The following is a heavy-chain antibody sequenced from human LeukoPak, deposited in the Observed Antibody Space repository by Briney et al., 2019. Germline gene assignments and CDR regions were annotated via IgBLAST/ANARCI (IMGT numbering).Heavy chain of an antibody. Sequence: PSETLSLTCTVSGGSISSYYWSWIRQPPGKGLEWMGYIYYSGSTNYNPSLKSRVTISVDTSKNQFSLKLSSVTAADTAVYYCARVRSSGYYQRPGFDPWGQGTLVTVSS. D-gene: IGHD3-22*01. CDR3: ARVRSSGYYQRPGFDP. CDR2: IYYSGST. V-gene: IGHV4-59*01. CDR1: GGSISSYY. J-gene: IGHJ5*02.